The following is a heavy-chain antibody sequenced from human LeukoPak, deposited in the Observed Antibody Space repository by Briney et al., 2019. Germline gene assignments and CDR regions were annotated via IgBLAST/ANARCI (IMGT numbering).Heavy chain of an antibody. CDR2: IYTSEST. V-gene: IGHV4-4*07. J-gene: IGHJ6*03. CDR3: ATNGYYCIDV. Sequence: PSETLSLTCTVSGGSISSYYWSWIRQPAGKGLEWIGRIYTSESTNYNPSLKSRVTMSVDTSKNQFSLKLSSVTAADTAIYYCATNGYYCIDVWGKGTTVTVSS. CDR1: GGSISSYY. D-gene: IGHD2-8*01.